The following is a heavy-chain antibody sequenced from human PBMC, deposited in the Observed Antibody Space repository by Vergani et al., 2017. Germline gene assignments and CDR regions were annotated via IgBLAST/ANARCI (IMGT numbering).Heavy chain of an antibody. Sequence: QVQLQESGPGLVKPSEPLSLTCTVSGGSISSYLWSLIRPPPGKGLEWIGDIYYSGSTNYNPSLKSRVTISVDTSKNQFSLKLSSVTAADTSVYYCARVGQWLPPPPYPYYFDYWGQGTLVTVSS. D-gene: IGHD6-19*01. J-gene: IGHJ4*02. V-gene: IGHV4-59*01. CDR3: ARVGQWLPPPPYPYYFDY. CDR1: GGSISSYL. CDR2: IYYSGST.